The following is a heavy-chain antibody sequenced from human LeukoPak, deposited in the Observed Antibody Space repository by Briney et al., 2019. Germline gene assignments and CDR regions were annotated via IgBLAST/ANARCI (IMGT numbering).Heavy chain of an antibody. CDR2: INPNSGGT. CDR1: GYTFTGYY. Sequence: GASVKVSCKASGYTFTGYYMHWVRQAPGQGLEWMGWINPNSGGTNYAQKFQGRVTMTRDTSISTAYMELSRLRSDDTAVYYCAREVTMVRGVIITYWFDPWGQGTLVTVSS. D-gene: IGHD3-10*01. J-gene: IGHJ5*02. CDR3: AREVTMVRGVIITYWFDP. V-gene: IGHV1-2*02.